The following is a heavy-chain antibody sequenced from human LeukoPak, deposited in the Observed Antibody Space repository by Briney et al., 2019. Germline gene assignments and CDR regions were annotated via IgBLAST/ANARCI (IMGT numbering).Heavy chain of an antibody. Sequence: PGGSLRLSCAATGFTFSNAWMSWVRQAPGKGLEWVCRIKSKTDGGTTDYAAPVKGRFTISRDDSKNTLYLQMNSLKTEDTAVYYCTTANHYSSSWYFVGYWGQGTLVTVSS. CDR2: IKSKTDGGTT. V-gene: IGHV3-15*01. CDR3: TTANHYSSSWYFVGY. J-gene: IGHJ4*02. D-gene: IGHD6-13*01. CDR1: GFTFSNAW.